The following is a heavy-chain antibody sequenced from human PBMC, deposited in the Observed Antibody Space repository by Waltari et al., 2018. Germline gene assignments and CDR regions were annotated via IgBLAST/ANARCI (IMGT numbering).Heavy chain of an antibody. Sequence: GSLRLSCAASGFTFSSYSMNWVRQAPGQGLECVSYISSSSTIYSADSVKSRFTISRDNAKNSLYLQMNSLRAEDTAVYYCARAITLQPPDYWGQGTLVTVSS. CDR2: ISSSSTI. CDR3: ARAITLQPPDY. J-gene: IGHJ4*02. CDR1: GFTFSSYS. D-gene: IGHD6-13*01. V-gene: IGHV3-48*01.